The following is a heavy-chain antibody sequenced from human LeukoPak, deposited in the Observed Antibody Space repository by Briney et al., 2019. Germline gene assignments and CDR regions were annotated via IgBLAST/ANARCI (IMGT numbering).Heavy chain of an antibody. CDR3: ARAGSHWHYVY. D-gene: IGHD3-10*01. CDR1: GFTFSGFS. CDR2: IKQDGGEK. Sequence: GALRLSCAASGFTFSGFSMSWVRQSPTKGLEWVANIKQDGGEKYYVDSVKGRFTISRDNAKNSLSLQMNNLRVEDTAVYYCARAGSHWHYVYWGQGTVVTVSS. J-gene: IGHJ4*02. V-gene: IGHV3-7*01.